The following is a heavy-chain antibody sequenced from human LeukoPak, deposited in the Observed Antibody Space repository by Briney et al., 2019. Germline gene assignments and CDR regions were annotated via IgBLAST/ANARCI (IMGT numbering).Heavy chain of an antibody. Sequence: GGSLRLSCAASGFTFSSYAMSWVRQAPGKGLEWVSGISGSGGSTYYADSVKGRFTISRDNSKNTLYLQMNSLRAEDTAVYYCAEDSYYDSSGYYPPSYFDYWGQGTLVTVSS. D-gene: IGHD3-22*01. V-gene: IGHV3-23*01. CDR3: AEDSYYDSSGYYPPSYFDY. CDR2: ISGSGGST. J-gene: IGHJ4*02. CDR1: GFTFSSYA.